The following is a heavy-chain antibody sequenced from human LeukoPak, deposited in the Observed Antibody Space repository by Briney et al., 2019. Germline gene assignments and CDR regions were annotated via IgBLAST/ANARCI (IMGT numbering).Heavy chain of an antibody. J-gene: IGHJ4*02. CDR1: GGTFSSYA. V-gene: IGHV1-69*04. D-gene: IGHD4-17*01. Sequence: SVKVSCKASGGTFSSYAISWVRQAPGQGLEWMGRIIPILGIANHAQKFQGRVTITADKSTSTAYMELSSLRSEDTAVYYCARDQYGDPPGYWGQGTLVTVSS. CDR3: ARDQYGDPPGY. CDR2: IIPILGIA.